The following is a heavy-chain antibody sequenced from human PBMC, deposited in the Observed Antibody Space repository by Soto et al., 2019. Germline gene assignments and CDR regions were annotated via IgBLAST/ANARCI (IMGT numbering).Heavy chain of an antibody. J-gene: IGHJ4*02. CDR1: GGSISSGGYS. CDR3: ARAGGLGAVAADY. CDR2: IYHSGST. D-gene: IGHD6-19*01. Sequence: QLQLQESGSGLVKPSQTLSLTCAVSGGSISSGGYSWSWIRQPAGKGLEWIGYIYHSGSTYYNPSLKSRVTISVDGSKNQFSLKLSSVTAADTAVYYCARAGGLGAVAADYWGQGTLVTVSS. V-gene: IGHV4-30-2*01.